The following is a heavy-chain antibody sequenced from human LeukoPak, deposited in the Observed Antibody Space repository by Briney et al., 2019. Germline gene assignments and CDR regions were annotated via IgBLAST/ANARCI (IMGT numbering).Heavy chain of an antibody. D-gene: IGHD3-3*01. CDR2: IYPRDGST. CDR1: GYTFTSNY. V-gene: IGHV1-46*01. CDR3: ARDLGITIFGVVLDY. Sequence: ASVKVSCKASGYTFTSNYIHWVRQAPGQGLEWMGMIYPRDGSTSYAQKFQGRVTMTRDTSTSTVYMELSSLRSEDTAVYYCARDLGITIFGVVLDYWGQGTLVTVSS. J-gene: IGHJ4*02.